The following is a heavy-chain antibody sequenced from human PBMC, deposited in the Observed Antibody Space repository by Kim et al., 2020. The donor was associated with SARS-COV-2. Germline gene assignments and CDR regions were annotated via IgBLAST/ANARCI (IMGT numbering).Heavy chain of an antibody. Sequence: SVKVSCKASGGTFSSYAISWVRQAPGQGLEWMGGIIPIFGTANYAQKFQGRVTITADESTSTAYMELSSLRSEDTAVYYCASQIVILTGYYTAYYYMDVWGKGTTVTVSS. V-gene: IGHV1-69*13. D-gene: IGHD3-9*01. CDR2: IIPIFGTA. J-gene: IGHJ6*03. CDR3: ASQIVILTGYYTAYYYMDV. CDR1: GGTFSSYA.